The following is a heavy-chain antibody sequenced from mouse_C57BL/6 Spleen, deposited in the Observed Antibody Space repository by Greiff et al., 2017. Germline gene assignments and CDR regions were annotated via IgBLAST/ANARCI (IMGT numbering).Heavy chain of an antibody. D-gene: IGHD2-3*01. CDR1: GFTFSDYG. Sequence: DVHLVESGGGLVKPGGSLKLSCAASGFTFSDYGMHWVRQAPEQGLEWVAYISSGSSTIYYADTVKGRFTISRDNAKNTLFLQMTSLRSEDTAMYYCARADGYYFWYFDVWGTGTTVTVSS. J-gene: IGHJ1*03. V-gene: IGHV5-17*01. CDR2: ISSGSSTI. CDR3: ARADGYYFWYFDV.